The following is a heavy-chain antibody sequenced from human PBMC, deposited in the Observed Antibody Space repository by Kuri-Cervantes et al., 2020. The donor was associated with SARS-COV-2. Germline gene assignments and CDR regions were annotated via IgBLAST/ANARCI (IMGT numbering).Heavy chain of an antibody. V-gene: IGHV3-74*01. J-gene: IGHJ5*02. CDR1: GFTFNNYW. D-gene: IGHD5-12*01. CDR3: ARDASMGGFAP. Sequence: GESLKISCAASGFTFNNYWMHWVRQAPGKGLVWVSRLSTDGSRADYADSVKGRFTISRDNAKNTLYLQMNSLRVEDTAVYYCARDASMGGFAPWGQGTLVTVSS. CDR2: LSTDGSRA.